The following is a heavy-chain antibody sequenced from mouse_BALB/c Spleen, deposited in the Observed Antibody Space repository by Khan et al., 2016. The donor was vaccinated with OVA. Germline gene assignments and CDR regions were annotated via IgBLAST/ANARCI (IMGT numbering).Heavy chain of an antibody. J-gene: IGHJ3*01. D-gene: IGHD1-1*01. Sequence: EVQLQESGGDLVKPGGSLKLSCAASGFTFSTYGMSWVRQAPDKRLEWVATVSTGGSYTYYPDSVKGRFTISRDNAKNTLYLQMSGLMSEDTAMFYGTRLAYYYGSEGFAYWGQGTLVTVSA. CDR3: TRLAYYYGSEGFAY. V-gene: IGHV5-6*01. CDR2: VSTGGSYT. CDR1: GFTFSTYG.